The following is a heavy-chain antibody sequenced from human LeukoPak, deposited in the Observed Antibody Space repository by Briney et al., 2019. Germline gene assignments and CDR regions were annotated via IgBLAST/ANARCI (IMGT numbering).Heavy chain of an antibody. CDR2: ISSSSSYI. D-gene: IGHD5-12*01. CDR3: AKSSQGVATLYFDY. CDR1: GFMFSSYS. Sequence: KPGGSLRLSCAASGFMFSSYSMNWVRQAPGKGLEWVSSISSSSSYIYYADSVKGRFTISRDNAKNSLYLQMNSLRAEDTAVYYCAKSSQGVATLYFDYWGQGTLVTVSS. V-gene: IGHV3-21*04. J-gene: IGHJ4*02.